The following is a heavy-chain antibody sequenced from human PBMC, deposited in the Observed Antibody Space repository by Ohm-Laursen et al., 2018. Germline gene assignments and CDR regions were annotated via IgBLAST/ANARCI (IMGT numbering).Heavy chain of an antibody. CDR3: ARDYYDFWT. Sequence: SLRLSCSASGFTFSSYEMNWARQAPGKGLEWVSYISSSGSTIYYADSVKGRFTISRDNAKNSLYLQMNSLRAEDTAVYYCARDYYDFWTWGQGTLVTVSS. D-gene: IGHD3-3*01. CDR2: ISSSGSTI. J-gene: IGHJ4*02. V-gene: IGHV3-48*03. CDR1: GFTFSSYE.